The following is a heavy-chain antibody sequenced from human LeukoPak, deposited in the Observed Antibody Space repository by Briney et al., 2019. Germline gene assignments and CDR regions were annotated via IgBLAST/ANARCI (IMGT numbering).Heavy chain of an antibody. V-gene: IGHV4-39*01. Sequence: PSETLSLTRTVSGGSISSSSYYWGWIRQPPGKGLEWIGSIYYSGSTYYNPSLKSRVTISVDTSKNQFSLKLSSVTAADTAVYYCARRGAGYVLSWGQGTLVTVSS. CDR1: GGSISSSSYY. CDR3: ARRGAGYVLS. J-gene: IGHJ5*02. D-gene: IGHD5-12*01. CDR2: IYYSGST.